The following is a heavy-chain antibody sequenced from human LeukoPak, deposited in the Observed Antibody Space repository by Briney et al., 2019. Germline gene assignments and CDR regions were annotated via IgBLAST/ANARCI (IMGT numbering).Heavy chain of an antibody. D-gene: IGHD2-2*03. V-gene: IGHV1-2*02. CDR3: ASGYCSSTSCRGNDY. CDR2: INPNSGGT. Sequence: ASVKVSCKASGYTFTGYYMHWVRQAPGQGLEWMGWINPNSGGTNYAQKFQGRVTMTRDTSISTAYMELSRLRSDDTAVYYCASGYCSSTSCRGNDYWGQGTLVTVSS. CDR1: GYTFTGYY. J-gene: IGHJ4*02.